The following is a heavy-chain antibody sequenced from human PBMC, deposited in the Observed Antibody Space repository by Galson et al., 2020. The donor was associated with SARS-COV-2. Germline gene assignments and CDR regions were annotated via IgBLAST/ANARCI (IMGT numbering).Heavy chain of an antibody. D-gene: IGHD1-26*01. V-gene: IGHV3-30*06. CDR1: EFTFNNYG. CDR3: AKDGRVKVTASVRYG. Sequence: TGGSLRLSCAASEFTFNNYGMPWVRQAPGKGLEWVAVISYDGSHTQYADSVKGRFTISRDDYKNTLYLQMNGLRTEETSLYYCAKDGRVKVTASVRYGWGQGTLVTVSS. J-gene: IGHJ4*02. CDR2: ISYDGSHT.